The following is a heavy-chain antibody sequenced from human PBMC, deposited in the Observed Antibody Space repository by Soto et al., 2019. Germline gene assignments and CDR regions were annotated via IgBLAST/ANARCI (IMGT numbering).Heavy chain of an antibody. CDR3: AMGGDYGDHIFYYGMDV. CDR1: GYTFTSYY. Sequence: QVQLVQSGAEVKKPGASVKVSCKASGYTFTSYYMHWVRQAPGQGLEWMGIINPSGGSTSYAQKFQGRVTMTRDTSTSTVYMELSSLRSEDTAVYYCAMGGDYGDHIFYYGMDVWGQGTTVTVSS. J-gene: IGHJ6*02. V-gene: IGHV1-46*01. D-gene: IGHD4-17*01. CDR2: INPSGGST.